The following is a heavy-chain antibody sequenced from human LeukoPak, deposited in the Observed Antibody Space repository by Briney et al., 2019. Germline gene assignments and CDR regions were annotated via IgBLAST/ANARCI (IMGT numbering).Heavy chain of an antibody. D-gene: IGHD4-17*01. CDR1: GVSFSGYY. V-gene: IGHV4-34*01. J-gene: IGHJ4*02. CDR3: AREGLTTGFDY. Sequence: SETLSLTCAVYGVSFSGYYWSWIRQPPGKGLEWIGEINHSGSTNYNPSLKSRVTISVDTSKNQFSLKLSSVTAADTAVYYCAREGLTTGFDYWGQGTLVTVSS. CDR2: INHSGST.